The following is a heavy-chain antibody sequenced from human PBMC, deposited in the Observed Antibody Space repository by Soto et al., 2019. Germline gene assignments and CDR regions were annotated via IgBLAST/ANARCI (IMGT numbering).Heavy chain of an antibody. CDR2: IKQDGSEK. CDR3: ARASGSPSLDVFGI. V-gene: IGHV3-7*03. Sequence: RLSCAASGFTFSSYWMSWVSQAPGKGLEWVANIKQDGSEKYYVDSVKGRFTISRDNAKNSLYLQMNSLRAEDTAVYYCARASGSPSLDVFGIWGQGTRVTVS. J-gene: IGHJ3*02. CDR1: GFTFSSYW. D-gene: IGHD1-26*01.